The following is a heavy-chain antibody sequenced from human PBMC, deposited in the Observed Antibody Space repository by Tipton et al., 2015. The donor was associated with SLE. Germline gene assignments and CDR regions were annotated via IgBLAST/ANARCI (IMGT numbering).Heavy chain of an antibody. J-gene: IGHJ4*02. CDR3: ARVDSSSWYDY. Sequence: TLSLTCAVYGGSFSGYYWSWIRQPPGKGLEWIGEINHSGSTNYNPSLKSRVTISVDTSKNQFSLKLSSVTAADTAVYYCARVDSSSWYDYWGQGTLVTVSS. CDR1: GGSFSGYY. CDR2: INHSGST. D-gene: IGHD6-13*01. V-gene: IGHV4-34*01.